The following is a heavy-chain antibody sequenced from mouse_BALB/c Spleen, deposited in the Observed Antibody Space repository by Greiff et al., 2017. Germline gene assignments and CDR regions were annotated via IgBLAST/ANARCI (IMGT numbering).Heavy chain of an antibody. D-gene: IGHD2-9*01. V-gene: IGHV8-11*01. Sequence: QVTLKESGPGILQPSQTLSLTCSFSGFSLSTYGIGVGWIRQPSGKGLEWLAHIWWNDNKYYNTALKSRLTISKDTSNNQVFLKIASVDTADTATYYCARIPYYGYDGDWYFDVWGAGTTVTVSS. J-gene: IGHJ1*01. CDR2: IWWNDNK. CDR1: GFSLSTYGIG. CDR3: ARIPYYGYDGDWYFDV.